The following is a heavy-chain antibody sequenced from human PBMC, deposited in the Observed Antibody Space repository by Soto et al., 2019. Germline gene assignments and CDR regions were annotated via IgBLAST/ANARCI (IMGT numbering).Heavy chain of an antibody. Sequence: EVQLLESGGGLVQPGGSLRLSCAASGFTFSSYAMSWVRQAPGKGLEWVSAISGSGGSTYYADSVKGRFTISRDNSKSTLYLQMNSLRAEDKAVYYCAKDLSGYSGYAYFPVIHYYYYMDVWGKGTTVTVSS. CDR3: AKDLSGYSGYAYFPVIHYYYYMDV. D-gene: IGHD5-12*01. CDR2: ISGSGGST. V-gene: IGHV3-23*01. J-gene: IGHJ6*03. CDR1: GFTFSSYA.